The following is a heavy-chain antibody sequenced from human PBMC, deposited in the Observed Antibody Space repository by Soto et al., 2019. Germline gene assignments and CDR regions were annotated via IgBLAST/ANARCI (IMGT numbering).Heavy chain of an antibody. CDR1: GFTFSSYA. V-gene: IGHV3-23*01. CDR3: AKGRDGFDSSGYYAG. D-gene: IGHD3-22*01. Sequence: GGSLRLSCAASGFTFSSYAMSWVRQAPGKGLEWVSAISGSGGSTYYADSVKGRFTISRDNSKNTLYLQMNSLRAEDTAVYYCAKGRDGFDSSGYYAGWGQGTLVTVSS. J-gene: IGHJ4*02. CDR2: ISGSGGST.